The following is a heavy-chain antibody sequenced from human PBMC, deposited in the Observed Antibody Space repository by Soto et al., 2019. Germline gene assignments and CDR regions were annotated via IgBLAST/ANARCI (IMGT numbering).Heavy chain of an antibody. CDR1: GGTFSSYT. Sequence: SVKVSCKASGGTFSSYTISWVRQAPGQGLEWMGRIIPILGIANYAQKFQGRVTITADKSTSTAYMELSSLRSEDTAVYYCAREGTNCSGGNCYNYYYMDVWGKGTTVTVSS. CDR2: IIPILGIA. CDR3: AREGTNCSGGNCYNYYYMDV. V-gene: IGHV1-69*04. D-gene: IGHD2-15*01. J-gene: IGHJ6*03.